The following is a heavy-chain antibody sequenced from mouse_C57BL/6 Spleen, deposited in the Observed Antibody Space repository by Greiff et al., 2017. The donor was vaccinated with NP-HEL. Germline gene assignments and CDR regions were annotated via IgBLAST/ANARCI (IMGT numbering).Heavy chain of an antibody. CDR1: GYTFTDYY. Sequence: VQLQQSGAELVRPGASVKLSCKASGYTFTDYYINWVKQRPGQGLEWIARIYPGSGNTYYNEKFKGKATLTAEKSSSTAYMQLSSLTSEDSAVYFCARSSYSNYPYAMDYWGQGTSVTVSS. CDR2: IYPGSGNT. CDR3: ARSSYSNYPYAMDY. D-gene: IGHD2-5*01. V-gene: IGHV1-76*01. J-gene: IGHJ4*01.